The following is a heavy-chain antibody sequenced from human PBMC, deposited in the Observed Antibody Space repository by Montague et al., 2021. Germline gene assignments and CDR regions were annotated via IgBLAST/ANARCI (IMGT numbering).Heavy chain of an antibody. CDR3: ARGYSSSWYN. CDR1: GGSISSYY. D-gene: IGHD6-13*01. J-gene: IGHJ4*02. V-gene: IGHV4-59*01. Sequence: SETLSLTCNVSGGSISSYYWSWIRQPPGKGLEWIGYIYYSGSTKYKPSLKSRVTISEDTSKNQFSLKLSSVTAADTAVYYCARGYSSSWYNWGQGTLVSASS. CDR2: IYYSGST.